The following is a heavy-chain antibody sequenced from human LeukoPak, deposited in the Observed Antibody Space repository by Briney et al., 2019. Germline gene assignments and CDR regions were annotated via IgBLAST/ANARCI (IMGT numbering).Heavy chain of an antibody. D-gene: IGHD2-21*02. CDR1: GYTFSSCA. J-gene: IGHJ5*02. Sequence: GASVKVSCKASGYTFSSCAINWVRQAPGQGLEWMGGIIPIFGTANYAQKFQGRVTITADESTSTAYMELSSLRSEDTAVYYCASTAIQTYNWFDPWGQGTLVTVSS. V-gene: IGHV1-69*13. CDR3: ASTAIQTYNWFDP. CDR2: IIPIFGTA.